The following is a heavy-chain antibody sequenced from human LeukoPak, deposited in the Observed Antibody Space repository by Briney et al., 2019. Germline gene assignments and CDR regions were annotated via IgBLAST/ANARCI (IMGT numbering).Heavy chain of an antibody. CDR3: ARDHPPRHEYYDFWSGYWYSDAFDI. D-gene: IGHD3-3*01. V-gene: IGHV3-74*01. CDR2: INSDGSST. J-gene: IGHJ3*02. CDR1: GFTFSSYW. Sequence: PGGSLRLSCAASGFTFSSYWMHWVRQAPGKGLVWVSRINSDGSSTSYADSVKGRFTISRDNAKNTLYLQMNSLRAEDTAVYYCARDHPPRHEYYDFWSGYWYSDAFDIWGQGTMVTVSS.